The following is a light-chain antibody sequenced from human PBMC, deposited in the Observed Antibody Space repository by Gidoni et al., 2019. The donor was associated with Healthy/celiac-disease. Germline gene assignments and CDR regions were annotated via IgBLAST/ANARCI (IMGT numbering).Light chain of an antibody. CDR3: SSYAGSTPYV. CDR1: SSDVGGYNY. CDR2: AVS. Sequence: QSALTQPPSASGSPGQSVTISCTGTSSDVGGYNYVTWYQQHPGKAPKLMIYAVSKRPSGVPDRFSGSKSGNTASLTVSGLQAEDEADYYCSSYAGSTPYVFGTGTKVTVL. J-gene: IGLJ1*01. V-gene: IGLV2-8*01.